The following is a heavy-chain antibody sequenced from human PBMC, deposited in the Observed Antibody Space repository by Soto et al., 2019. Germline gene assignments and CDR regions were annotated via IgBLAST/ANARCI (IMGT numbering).Heavy chain of an antibody. CDR1: GFTFSSYG. Sequence: GGSLRLSCAASGFTFSSYGMHWVRQAPGKGLEWVAVISYDGSNKYYADSVKGRVTITRDTSATTAYMELASLRSEDTAVYYCARRAYGAYDFDYWGQGTLVTVSS. J-gene: IGHJ4*02. CDR3: ARRAYGAYDFDY. D-gene: IGHD5-12*01. V-gene: IGHV3-30*03. CDR2: ISYDGSNK.